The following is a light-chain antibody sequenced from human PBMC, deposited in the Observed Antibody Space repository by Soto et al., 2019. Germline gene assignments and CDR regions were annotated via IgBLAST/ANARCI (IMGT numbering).Light chain of an antibody. CDR3: SSYAGSNNWV. Sequence: QSVLTQPPSASGSPGQSVTISCTGTGSDVGGYNYVSWYQQHPGKAPKLMIYEVSKRPSGVPDRFSGSKSGNTASLTVSGLQAEDEADYYCSSYAGSNNWVFGGVTKLTVL. J-gene: IGLJ3*02. V-gene: IGLV2-8*01. CDR2: EVS. CDR1: GSDVGGYNY.